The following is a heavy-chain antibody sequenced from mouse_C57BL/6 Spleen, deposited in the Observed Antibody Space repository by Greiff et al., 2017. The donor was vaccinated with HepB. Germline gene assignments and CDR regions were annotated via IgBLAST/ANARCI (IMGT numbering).Heavy chain of an antibody. CDR3: AREGVSYDYDGVYFDY. D-gene: IGHD2-4*01. CDR1: GYAFSSYW. J-gene: IGHJ2*01. V-gene: IGHV1-80*01. CDR2: IYPGDGDT. Sequence: QVQLQQSGAELVKPGASVKISCKASGYAFSSYWMNWVKQRPGKGLEWIGQIYPGDGDTNYNGKFKGKATLTADKSSSTAYMQLSSLTSEDSAVYFCAREGVSYDYDGVYFDYWGQGTTLTVSS.